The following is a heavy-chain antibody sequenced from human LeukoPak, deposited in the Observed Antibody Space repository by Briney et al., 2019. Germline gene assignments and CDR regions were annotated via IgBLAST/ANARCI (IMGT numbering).Heavy chain of an antibody. Sequence: PGGSLRLSCAASGFTFDDYAMHWVRQAPGKGLEWVSGISWNSGSIGYADSVKGRFTISRDNAKNSLYLQMNSLRAEDTAVYYCAREYQLLKVDWFDPWGQGTLVTVSS. D-gene: IGHD2-2*01. CDR1: GFTFDDYA. CDR3: AREYQLLKVDWFDP. J-gene: IGHJ5*02. CDR2: ISWNSGSI. V-gene: IGHV3-9*01.